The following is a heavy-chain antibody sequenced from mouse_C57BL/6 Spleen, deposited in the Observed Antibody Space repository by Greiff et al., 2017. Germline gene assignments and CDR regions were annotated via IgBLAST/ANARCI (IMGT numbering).Heavy chain of an antibody. CDR1: GYTFTSYW. D-gene: IGHD1-1*01. Sequence: QVQLQQPGAELVMPGASVKLSCKASGYTFTSYWMHWVKQRPGQGLEWIGEIDPSDSYTNYNQKFKGKSTLTVDKSSSPAYMQLSSLTSEDSAVYYCARDYGSSPFAYWGQGTLVTVSA. CDR2: IDPSDSYT. V-gene: IGHV1-69*01. CDR3: ARDYGSSPFAY. J-gene: IGHJ3*01.